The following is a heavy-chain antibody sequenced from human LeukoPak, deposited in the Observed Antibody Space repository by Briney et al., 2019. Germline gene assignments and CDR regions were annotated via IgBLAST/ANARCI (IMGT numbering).Heavy chain of an antibody. D-gene: IGHD6-19*01. CDR3: ASLGSGWSSAFDY. V-gene: IGHV1-2*02. J-gene: IGHJ4*02. CDR1: GYTFTGYY. CDR2: INPNSGGT. Sequence: ASVKVSCKASGYTFTGYYMHWVRQAPGQGLEWMGWINPNSGGTNYAQKFQGRVTMTRDASISTAYMELSRLRSDDTAVYYCASLGSGWSSAFDYWGQGTLVTVSS.